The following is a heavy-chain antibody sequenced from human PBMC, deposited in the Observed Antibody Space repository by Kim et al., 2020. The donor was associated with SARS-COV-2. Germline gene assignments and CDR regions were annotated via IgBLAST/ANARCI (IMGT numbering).Heavy chain of an antibody. Sequence: ASVKVSCKSSGYTFTSYYMHWVRQAPGQGLEWMGIINPSGGSTSYAQKFQGRVTMTRDTSTSTVYMELSSLRSEDTAVYYCARDRGRDGYYYGSGFFVVDPWGQGTLVTVSS. V-gene: IGHV1-46*01. CDR2: INPSGGST. D-gene: IGHD3-10*01. CDR1: GYTFTSYY. CDR3: ARDRGRDGYYYGSGFFVVDP. J-gene: IGHJ5*02.